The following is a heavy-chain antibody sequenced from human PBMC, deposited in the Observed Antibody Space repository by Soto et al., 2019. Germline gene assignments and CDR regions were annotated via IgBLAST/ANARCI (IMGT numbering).Heavy chain of an antibody. V-gene: IGHV4-31*03. CDR1: GGSIGSGSYY. CDR3: ARAGYDRDGGGYYYFDY. CDR2: INYSGST. J-gene: IGHJ4*02. Sequence: QVQLQESGPGLAKPSQTLSLTCTVSGGSIGSGSYYWSWIRQHPGKGLEWIGYINYSGSTFYIPSLKSRVTTSIDTSTNQFSLKLSSVTAADTAVYYCARAGYDRDGGGYYYFDYWGQGTLVTVSS. D-gene: IGHD3-22*01.